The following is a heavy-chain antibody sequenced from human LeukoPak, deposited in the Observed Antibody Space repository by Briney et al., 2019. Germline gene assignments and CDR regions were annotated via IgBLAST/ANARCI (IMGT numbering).Heavy chain of an antibody. CDR2: ISSSSSYI. J-gene: IGHJ4*02. Sequence: PGGSLRLSCAASGVTFSSYSMNWVRQAPGKGLEWVSSISSSSSYIYYADSLKGRFTISRDNAKNSLYLQMNSLRAEHTAVYYCARADPVVGGDHWGQGTLVTVSS. D-gene: IGHD2-21*01. CDR3: ARADPVVGGDH. V-gene: IGHV3-21*01. CDR1: GVTFSSYS.